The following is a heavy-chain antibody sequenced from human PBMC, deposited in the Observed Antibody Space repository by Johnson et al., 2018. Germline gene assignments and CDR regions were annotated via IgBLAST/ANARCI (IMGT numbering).Heavy chain of an antibody. CDR2: IYYSGST. CDR3: ARVIRSPHDYYYYYYMDV. CDR1: GGSISSYY. J-gene: IGHJ6*03. Sequence: QVQLQESGPGLVKXSETLSLTCTVSGGSISSYYWSWIRQPPGKGLEWIGYIYYSGSTNYNPSLKRRVTIPVDTSKNQFSLKLSSVTAADPAVYYCARVIRSPHDYYYYYYMDVWGKGTTVTVSS. V-gene: IGHV4-59*01. D-gene: IGHD3-16*01.